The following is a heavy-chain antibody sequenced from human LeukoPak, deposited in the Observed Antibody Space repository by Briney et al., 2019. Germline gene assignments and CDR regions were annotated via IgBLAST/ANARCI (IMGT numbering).Heavy chain of an antibody. V-gene: IGHV5-51*01. CDR3: ARADILTGYHLDY. D-gene: IGHD3-9*01. CDR2: IYPGDSDT. J-gene: IGHJ4*02. Sequence: GESLKISCKGSGYSFISYWIGWVRQMPGKGLEWMGIIYPGDSDTRYSPSFQGQVTISADKSIITAYLQWSSLKASDTAMYYCARADILTGYHLDYWGQGTLVTVSS. CDR1: GYSFISYW.